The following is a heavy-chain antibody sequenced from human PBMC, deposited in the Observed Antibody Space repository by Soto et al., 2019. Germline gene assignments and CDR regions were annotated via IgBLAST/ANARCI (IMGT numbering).Heavy chain of an antibody. CDR3: VRQGFGRLHGLVDV. CDR1: DDSSSNYK. CDR2: IDSNGGT. J-gene: IGHJ6*02. Sequence: SETLSLTCTVSDDSSSNYKWSWIRQPPGRRLEWIGYIDSNGGTSYNPSLQSRVTISIDTSTKQFFLKLSSVTAADTAVYYCVRQGFGRLHGLVDVWGQGTTVT. V-gene: IGHV4-59*08. D-gene: IGHD3-10*01.